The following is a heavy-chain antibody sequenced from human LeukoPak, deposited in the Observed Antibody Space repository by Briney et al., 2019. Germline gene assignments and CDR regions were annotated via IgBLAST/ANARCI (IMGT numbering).Heavy chain of an antibody. CDR1: GGSISSSSYY. Sequence: SETLSLTCTVSGGSISSSSYYWGWIRQPPGKGLEWFGRIYYSGSTYYNPSLKRRVTISVDTSKNQFSLKLSSVTAADTAVYYCARVGCSSTSCYTSYYYYYMDVWGKETTVTVSS. CDR2: IYYSGST. V-gene: IGHV4-39*07. J-gene: IGHJ6*03. D-gene: IGHD2-2*02. CDR3: ARVGCSSTSCYTSYYYYYMDV.